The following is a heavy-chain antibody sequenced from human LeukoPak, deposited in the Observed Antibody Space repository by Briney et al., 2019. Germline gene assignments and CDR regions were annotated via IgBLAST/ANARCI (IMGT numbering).Heavy chain of an antibody. CDR2: IWYDGSNK. D-gene: IGHD3-3*01. V-gene: IGHV3-33*01. CDR1: GFTFSSYG. CDR3: ARGPPPRGITIFGVVMYYFDY. J-gene: IGHJ4*02. Sequence: GGSLRLSCAASGFTFSSYGMHWVRQAPGKGLEWVAVIWYDGSNKYYADSVKGRFTISRDNSKNTLYLQMNSLRAEDTAVYYCARGPPPRGITIFGVVMYYFDYWGQGTLVTVSS.